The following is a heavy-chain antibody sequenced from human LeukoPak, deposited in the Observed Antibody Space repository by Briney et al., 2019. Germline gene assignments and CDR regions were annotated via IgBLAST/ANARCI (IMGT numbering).Heavy chain of an antibody. CDR3: ASGFKKYYYDSSGYYSDDY. J-gene: IGHJ4*02. V-gene: IGHV4-34*01. Sequence: SETLSLTCAVYGGSFSGYYWSWIRQPPGKGLEWIGEINHSGSTNYNPSLKSRVTISVDTSKNQFSLKLSSVTAPDTAVYYCASGFKKYYYDSSGYYSDDYWGQGTLVTVSS. CDR2: INHSGST. CDR1: GGSFSGYY. D-gene: IGHD3-22*01.